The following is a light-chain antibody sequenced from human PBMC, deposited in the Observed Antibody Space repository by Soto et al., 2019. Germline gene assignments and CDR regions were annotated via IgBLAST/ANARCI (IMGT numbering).Light chain of an antibody. Sequence: QSVLTQPPSVSAAPGQKVTISCSGSSSNIGNNYVSWYQQLPGTAPKVLIYDNNKRPSGIPDRFSGSKSGTSATLGITGLQTGDEADYYCGTWDDGLSGDVVFGGGTKVTVL. J-gene: IGLJ2*01. CDR1: SSNIGNNY. CDR2: DNN. V-gene: IGLV1-51*01. CDR3: GTWDDGLSGDVV.